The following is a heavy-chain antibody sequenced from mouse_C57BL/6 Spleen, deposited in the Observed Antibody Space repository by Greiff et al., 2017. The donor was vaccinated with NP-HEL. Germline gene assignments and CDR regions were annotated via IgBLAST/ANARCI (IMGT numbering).Heavy chain of an antibody. V-gene: IGHV1-80*01. CDR3: AMKGFSYDYYWSYYYAMDY. D-gene: IGHD2-4*01. J-gene: IGHJ4*01. CDR2: IYPGDGDT. CDR1: GYAFSSYW. Sequence: QVQLKQSGAELVQPGASVKISCKASGYAFSSYWMNWVKQRPGKGLEWIGLIYPGDGDTNYNGKFKGKATLTADKSSSTAYMQLSSLTSEDSAVFFSAMKGFSYDYYWSYYYAMDYRGQGTSVTAAS.